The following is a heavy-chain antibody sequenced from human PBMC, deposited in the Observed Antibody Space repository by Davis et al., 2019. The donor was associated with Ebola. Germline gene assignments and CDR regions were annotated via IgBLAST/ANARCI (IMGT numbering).Heavy chain of an antibody. V-gene: IGHV5-51*01. CDR2: IYPGDSDT. D-gene: IGHD5-24*01. CDR3: ARGTDGYNPGGYFDS. J-gene: IGHJ4*02. Sequence: GGSLRLSCKDSGNSFASHWIGWVRQMPGKGLEWMGIIYPGDSDTRYSPSFQGQVTISADKSISTAYLQWSSLKASDTAMYYCARGTDGYNPGGYFDSWGQGTLVTVSS. CDR1: GNSFASHW.